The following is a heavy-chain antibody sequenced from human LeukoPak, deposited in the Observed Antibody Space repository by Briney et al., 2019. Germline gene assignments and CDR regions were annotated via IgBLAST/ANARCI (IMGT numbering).Heavy chain of an antibody. D-gene: IGHD6-13*01. Sequence: SETLSLTCAVYGGSFSGYYWSWIRQPPGKGLEWIGEIVHSGNTKYNPSLKSRVTISVDTSKNQFSLNLTYVTAADTAVYYCARFGSSTWYKGAFDIWGQGTMVTVAS. V-gene: IGHV4-34*12. J-gene: IGHJ3*02. CDR1: GGSFSGYY. CDR2: IVHSGNT. CDR3: ARFGSSTWYKGAFDI.